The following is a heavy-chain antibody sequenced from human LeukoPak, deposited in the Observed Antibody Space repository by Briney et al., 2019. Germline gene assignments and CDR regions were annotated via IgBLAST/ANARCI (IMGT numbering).Heavy chain of an antibody. Sequence: GGSLRLSCAASGFTVSSNYMSWIRQAPGKGLEWVSYISSSGSTIYYADSVKGRFTISRDNAKNSLYLQMNSLRAEDTAVYYCARVKSGTVAGDYWGQGTLVTVSS. V-gene: IGHV3-11*01. CDR1: GFTVSSNY. CDR2: ISSSGSTI. CDR3: ARVKSGTVAGDY. J-gene: IGHJ4*02. D-gene: IGHD6-19*01.